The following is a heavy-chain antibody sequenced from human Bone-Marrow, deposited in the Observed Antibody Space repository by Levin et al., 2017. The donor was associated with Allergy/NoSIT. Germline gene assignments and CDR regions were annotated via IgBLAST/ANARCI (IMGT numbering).Heavy chain of an antibody. D-gene: IGHD2-21*02. CDR3: AKVLAVYCGGDCYPDY. CDR2: ISGSGGST. Sequence: GGSLRLSCAASGFTFSSYAMSWVRQAPGKGLEWVSAISGSGGSTYYADSVKGRFTISRDNSKNTLYLQMNSLRAEDTAVYYCAKVLAVYCGGDCYPDYWGQGTLVTVSS. CDR1: GFTFSSYA. J-gene: IGHJ4*02. V-gene: IGHV3-23*01.